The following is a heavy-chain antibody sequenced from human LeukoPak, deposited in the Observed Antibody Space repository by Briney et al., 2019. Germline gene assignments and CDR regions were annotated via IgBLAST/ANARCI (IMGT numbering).Heavy chain of an antibody. CDR2: IKQDGSEK. D-gene: IGHD2-15*01. Sequence: PGGSLRLSCAASGFTFSSYWMSWVRQAPGEGLEWVANIKQDGSEKYYVDSVKGRFTISRDNAKNSLYLQMNSLRAEDTAVYYCARISCSGGSCYSGWGQGTLVTVSS. V-gene: IGHV3-7*01. CDR1: GFTFSSYW. CDR3: ARISCSGGSCYSG. J-gene: IGHJ4*02.